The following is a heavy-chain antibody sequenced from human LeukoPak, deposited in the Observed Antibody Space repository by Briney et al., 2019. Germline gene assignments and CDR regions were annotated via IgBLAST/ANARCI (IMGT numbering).Heavy chain of an antibody. Sequence: PGGSLRLSCAASGFTFSSYAMSWVRQAPGKGMEWVSAISGSGGSTYYADSVKGRFTISRDNSKNTLYLQMNSLRAEDTAVYYSYVVRGVTNYGMDVWGQGTTVTVSS. J-gene: IGHJ6*02. V-gene: IGHV3-23*01. D-gene: IGHD3-10*01. CDR2: ISGSGGST. CDR1: GFTFSSYA. CDR3: YVVRGVTNYGMDV.